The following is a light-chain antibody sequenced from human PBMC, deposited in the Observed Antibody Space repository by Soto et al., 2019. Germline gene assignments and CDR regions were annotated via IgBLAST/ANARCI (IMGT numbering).Light chain of an antibody. CDR1: SSDIGVYKY. CDR3: SSYTTSSTYV. CDR2: EVT. V-gene: IGLV2-14*01. Sequence: QSALTQPASVSGSPGQSITISCTGTSSDIGVYKYVSWYQQHPGKAPKLMIYEVTYRPSGVSNRFSGYKSGNTASLTISGLQAEDEADYYCSSYTTSSTYVFGTGTKVTVL. J-gene: IGLJ1*01.